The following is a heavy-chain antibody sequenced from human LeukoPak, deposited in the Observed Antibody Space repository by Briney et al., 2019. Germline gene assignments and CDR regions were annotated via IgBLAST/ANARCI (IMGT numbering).Heavy chain of an antibody. Sequence: GGSLRLSCAASGFSVITNDMTWVRQAPGKGLEWVSVLYSDGNTKYADSLQGRFTISRDNSKNTLYLEMNSLSPDDTAVYYCARGVEPLAANTLAYWGQGTLVTVSS. CDR3: ARGVEPLAANTLAY. J-gene: IGHJ4*02. V-gene: IGHV3-53*01. CDR1: GFSVITND. D-gene: IGHD3-16*01. CDR2: LYSDGNT.